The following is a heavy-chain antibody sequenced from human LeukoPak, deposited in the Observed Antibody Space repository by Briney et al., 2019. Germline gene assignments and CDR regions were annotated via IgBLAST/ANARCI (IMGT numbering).Heavy chain of an antibody. CDR3: ARAYGRGWIYYFDF. J-gene: IGHJ4*02. Sequence: ASVKVSCKXSGYTFTGYYMHWVRQAPGQGLEWMGWINPNSGGTNYPQKFQGRVIMTRDTSISTAYMELNRLRSDHTPVYYCARAYGRGWIYYFDFWGQGTLVTVSS. D-gene: IGHD6-19*01. CDR2: INPNSGGT. V-gene: IGHV1-2*02. CDR1: GYTFTGYY.